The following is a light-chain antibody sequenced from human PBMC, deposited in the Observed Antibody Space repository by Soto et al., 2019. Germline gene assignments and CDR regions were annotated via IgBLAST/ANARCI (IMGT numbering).Light chain of an antibody. J-gene: IGKJ3*01. CDR2: DAS. CDR3: QQRSNWPRDT. Sequence: EIVLTQSPATLSLSPGERATLSCRASQSVSSYLAWYQQKPGQAPRLLIYDASNRATGIPARFSGSGSGTDFTLTISSLEPEDFAVYYCQQRSNWPRDTFGPGTTVDIK. V-gene: IGKV3-11*01. CDR1: QSVSSY.